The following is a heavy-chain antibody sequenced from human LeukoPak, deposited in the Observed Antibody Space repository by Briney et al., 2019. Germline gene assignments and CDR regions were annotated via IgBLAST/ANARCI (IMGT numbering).Heavy chain of an antibody. CDR3: ARDRYSSGFISFDF. Sequence: GSVKVSCKTSGYTFTRYVMHWVRQAPGQGLEWMGWINAGNGNTKYSQKFQGRVSITRDTSATTTYMELSSMRSEDTAVYYCARDRYSSGFISFDFWGQGTLVTVSS. CDR2: INAGNGNT. D-gene: IGHD6-19*01. CDR1: GYTFTRYV. V-gene: IGHV1-3*01. J-gene: IGHJ4*02.